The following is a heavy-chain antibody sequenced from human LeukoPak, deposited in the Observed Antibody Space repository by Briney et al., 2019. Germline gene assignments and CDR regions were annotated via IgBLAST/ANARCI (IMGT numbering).Heavy chain of an antibody. CDR3: AKGKRVDLSDFYMDV. J-gene: IGHJ6*03. Sequence: GGSLRLSCAASGFTFDDYAMHWVRQAPGKGLEWVSGISWNSGSIGYADSVKGRFTISRDNSKNTLYLQMNSLRAEDTAVYYCAKGKRVDLSDFYMDVWGKGTTVTVSS. CDR2: ISWNSGSI. D-gene: IGHD3-3*01. V-gene: IGHV3-9*01. CDR1: GFTFDDYA.